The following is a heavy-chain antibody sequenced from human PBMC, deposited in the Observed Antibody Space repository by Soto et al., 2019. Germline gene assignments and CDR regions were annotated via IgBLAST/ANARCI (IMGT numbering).Heavy chain of an antibody. D-gene: IGHD3-16*02. CDR1: GYTFTGYY. V-gene: IGHV1-2*04. CDR2: INPNSGGT. J-gene: IGHJ4*02. CDR3: ARGGGYDYVWGSYRPTYFDY. Sequence: ASVKFSCKASGYTFTGYYMHWVRQAPGQGLEWMGWINPNSGGTNYAQKFQGWVTMTRDTSISTAYMELSRLRSDDTAVYYCARGGGYDYVWGSYRPTYFDYWGQGTLVTVSS.